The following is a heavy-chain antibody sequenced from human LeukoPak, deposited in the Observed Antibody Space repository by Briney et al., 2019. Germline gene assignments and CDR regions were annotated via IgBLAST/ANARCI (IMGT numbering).Heavy chain of an antibody. V-gene: IGHV1-69*05. CDR1: GGTFSSYA. Sequence: ASVKVSCKASGGTFSSYAISWVRQAPGQGLEWMGGIIPIFGTANYAQKFQGRVTITTDESTSTVYMELSSLRSEDTAVYYCAREAYGTPSGYWGQGTLVTVSS. J-gene: IGHJ4*02. CDR3: AREAYGTPSGY. D-gene: IGHD4-17*01. CDR2: IIPIFGTA.